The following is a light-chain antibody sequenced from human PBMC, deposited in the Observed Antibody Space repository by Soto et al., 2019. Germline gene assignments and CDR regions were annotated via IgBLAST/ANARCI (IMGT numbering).Light chain of an antibody. Sequence: EIVMTKSPATLSVSPGERATRSCRASQSISSNLAWYQQKPGQAPRLLMYGASTRATGIPARFSGSGSGTEFTLTISSLQSEDFVVYYCQQYNNWPRTFGQGTKVDI. CDR2: GAS. CDR3: QQYNNWPRT. J-gene: IGKJ1*01. CDR1: QSISSN. V-gene: IGKV3-15*01.